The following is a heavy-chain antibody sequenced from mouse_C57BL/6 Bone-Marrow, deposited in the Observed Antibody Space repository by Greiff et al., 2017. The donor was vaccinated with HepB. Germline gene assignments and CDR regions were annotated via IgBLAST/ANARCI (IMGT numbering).Heavy chain of an antibody. CDR2: ISYDGSN. V-gene: IGHV3-6*01. J-gene: IGHJ3*01. CDR3: ARDEASSGYSRDWFAY. CDR1: GYSITSCYN. Sequence: EVQRVESGPGLVKPSQSLSLTCSVTGYSITSCYNWIWIRPSPGNKLEWMGYISYDGSNNYNPSLKNRIPITRYTSKNQFFLKLNSVTTEDTATYYCARDEASSGYSRDWFAYWGQGTLVTVSA. D-gene: IGHD3-2*02.